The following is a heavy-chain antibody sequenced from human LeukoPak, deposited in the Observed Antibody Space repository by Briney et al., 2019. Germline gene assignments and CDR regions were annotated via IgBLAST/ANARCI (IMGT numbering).Heavy chain of an antibody. D-gene: IGHD3-3*01. CDR2: IYPGDSNT. J-gene: IGHJ4*02. V-gene: IGHV5-51*01. Sequence: GESLKISCKGSGYSFTSHWIGWVRQMPGKGLEWMGIIYPGDSNTRYSPSFQGQVTISADKSISTAYLQWSSLKASDTAMYYCARRLTVEWSGYLFDYWGQGTLVTVSS. CDR3: ARRLTVEWSGYLFDY. CDR1: GYSFTSHW.